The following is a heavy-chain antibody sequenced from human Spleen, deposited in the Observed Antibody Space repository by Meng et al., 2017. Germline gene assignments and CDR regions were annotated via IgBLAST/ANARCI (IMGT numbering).Heavy chain of an antibody. V-gene: IGHV4-59*01. Sequence: SCTVSGGSISNYYWNWIRQPPGKGLEWIGYIYYSGNTNCNPSLKSRVTISVDTSKNQFSLKLSSVTAADTAVHYCAREYDSSGSFGYWGQGNPVNVSS. J-gene: IGHJ4*02. CDR1: GGSISNYY. CDR3: AREYDSSGSFGY. D-gene: IGHD3-22*01. CDR2: IYYSGNT.